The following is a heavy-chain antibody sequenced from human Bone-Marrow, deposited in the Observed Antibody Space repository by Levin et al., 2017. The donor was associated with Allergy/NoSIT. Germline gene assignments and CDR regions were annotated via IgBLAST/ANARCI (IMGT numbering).Heavy chain of an antibody. J-gene: IGHJ3*02. Sequence: GGSLRLSCTTSGFTLSSDWMHWVRQVPGKGLVWVSRISENGRTINYADSVRGRFTISRDDAKNTLYLQMNSLTDEETAVYYCARVVASKGVAFDIWGQGTMVTV. CDR2: ISENGRTI. V-gene: IGHV3-74*01. CDR3: ARVVASKGVAFDI. D-gene: IGHD5-12*01. CDR1: GFTLSSDW.